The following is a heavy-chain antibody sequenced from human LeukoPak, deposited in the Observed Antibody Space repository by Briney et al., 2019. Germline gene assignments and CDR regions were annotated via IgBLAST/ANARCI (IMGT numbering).Heavy chain of an antibody. CDR2: INSDGSST. CDR1: GVTSRADG. CDR3: ATSCTHHLDAFDI. Sequence: PVGSLRLSCAASGVTSRADGVHSGGQAPGKGLVWVSRINSDGSSTSHADSVKGRFTISRDNAKNTLYLQMNSLRAEDTAGYYCATSCTHHLDAFDIWGQGIMVTVSS. D-gene: IGHD2-8*01. V-gene: IGHV3-74*01. J-gene: IGHJ3*02.